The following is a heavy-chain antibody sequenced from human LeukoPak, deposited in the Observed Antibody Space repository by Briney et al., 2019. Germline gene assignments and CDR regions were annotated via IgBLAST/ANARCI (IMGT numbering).Heavy chain of an antibody. J-gene: IGHJ3*02. CDR2: ICWNSGSI. CDR1: GFTFGDYA. V-gene: IGHV3-9*01. CDR3: AKGAGQYGSGKLDDAFDI. Sequence: GGSLRLSCAASGFTFGDYAMHWVRQAPGKGLEWVSGICWNSGSIGYADSVKGRFTISRDNAKNALYLQMNSLRAEDTALYYCAKGAGQYGSGKLDDAFDIWGQGTMVTVSS. D-gene: IGHD3-10*01.